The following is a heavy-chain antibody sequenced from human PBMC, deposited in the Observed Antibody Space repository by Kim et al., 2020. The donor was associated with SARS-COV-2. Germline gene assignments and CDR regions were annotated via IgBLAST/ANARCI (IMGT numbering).Heavy chain of an antibody. CDR3: AKDPWARLGGLTDSYYGMDV. Sequence: GGSLRLSCAASGFTFSSCAIHWVRQAPGKGLEWVAAISYDGSSKNYADSVKGRFTISRDNSKNTLYLQMNSLRAEDTAVYYCAKDPWARLGGLTDSYYGMDVWGQGTTVTVSS. V-gene: IGHV3-30-3*01. CDR1: GFTFSSCA. D-gene: IGHD3-16*01. J-gene: IGHJ6*02. CDR2: ISYDGSSK.